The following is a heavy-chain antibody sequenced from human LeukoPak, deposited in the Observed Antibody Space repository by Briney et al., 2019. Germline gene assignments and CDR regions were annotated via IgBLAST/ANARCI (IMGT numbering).Heavy chain of an antibody. CDR1: GFTVSSNY. D-gene: IGHD3-10*01. J-gene: IGHJ3*02. Sequence: GGSLRLSCAASGFTVSSNYMSWVRQAPGKGLEWVSVIYSGGSTYYADSVKGRFAISRDNSKNTLYLQMNSLRAEDTAVYYCARAQTPSYYYGSGSGQAFDIWGQGTMVTVSS. V-gene: IGHV3-53*01. CDR3: ARAQTPSYYYGSGSGQAFDI. CDR2: IYSGGST.